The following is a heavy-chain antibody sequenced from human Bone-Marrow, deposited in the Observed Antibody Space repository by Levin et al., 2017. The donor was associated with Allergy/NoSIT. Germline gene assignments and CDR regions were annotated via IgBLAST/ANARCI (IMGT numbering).Heavy chain of an antibody. D-gene: IGHD4-23*01. CDR1: GYSFTTYA. CDR3: AKQAVTTLGGGMDV. Sequence: GASVKVSCAASGYSFTTYAMHWVRQGPGQRLEWMGWINAASGNTKSSQKFQGRLTLTTSTSANAAYLELTSLTSEDTAVYYCAKQAVTTLGGGMDVWGQGTTVTVSS. J-gene: IGHJ6*02. CDR2: INAASGNT. V-gene: IGHV1-3*01.